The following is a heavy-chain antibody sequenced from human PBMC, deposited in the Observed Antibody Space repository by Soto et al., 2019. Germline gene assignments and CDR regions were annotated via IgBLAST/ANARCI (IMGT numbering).Heavy chain of an antibody. J-gene: IGHJ4*02. V-gene: IGHV4-30-2*01. CDR3: ARVRSGWVFDY. CDR2: IYHSGST. CDR1: GVSISSRRYS. Sequence: SETLSITSAVSGVSISSRRYSWSWIRQQPGKGLNYIGYIYHSGSTYYNPSLKSRVTISVDRSKNQFSLKLSSVTAADTVVYYCARVRSGWVFDYSGLLTPVFVS. D-gene: IGHD6-19*01.